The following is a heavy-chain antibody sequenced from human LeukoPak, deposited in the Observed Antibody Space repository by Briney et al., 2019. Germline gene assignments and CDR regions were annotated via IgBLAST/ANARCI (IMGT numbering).Heavy chain of an antibody. CDR2: IYYSGST. J-gene: IGHJ4*02. CDR3: ARGHPGYSSGPTG. CDR1: GGSFSGCY. Sequence: SETLSLTCAVYGGSFSGCYWSWIRQPPGKGLEWIGYIYYSGSTNYNPSLKSRVTISVDTSKNQFSLKLSSVTAADTAVYYCARGHPGYSSGPTGWGQGTLVTVSS. V-gene: IGHV4-59*01. D-gene: IGHD6-19*01.